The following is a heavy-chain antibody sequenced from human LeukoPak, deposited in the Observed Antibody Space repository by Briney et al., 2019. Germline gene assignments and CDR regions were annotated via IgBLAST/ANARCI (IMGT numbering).Heavy chain of an antibody. CDR1: GYTFTSYG. Sequence: ASVKVSCKASGYTFTSYGISWVRQAPGQGPEWMGWINPNRAVTNYAQKFQGRVTMTSDTSITTAYMELGSLRSDDTAVYYCARDYGFLPRYCSGDNCYSDVGDFWGQGTLVTVSS. CDR3: ARDYGFLPRYCSGDNCYSDVGDF. D-gene: IGHD2-15*01. V-gene: IGHV1-2*02. J-gene: IGHJ4*02. CDR2: INPNRAVT.